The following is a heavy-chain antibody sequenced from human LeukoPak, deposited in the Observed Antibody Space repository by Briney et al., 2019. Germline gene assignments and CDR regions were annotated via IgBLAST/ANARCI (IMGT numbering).Heavy chain of an antibody. V-gene: IGHV3-23*01. CDR1: VLTLSKAW. CDR3: SKSEGVRFDL. CDR2: NSGRVGST. Sequence: GWSLRLSRAPSVLTLSKAWMSWVRQAPGKGREWVSANSGRVGSTKYADPVKGRFTIYKDSSKNTLSLHLDTLMADGPAGYYLSKSEGVRFDLWGQGTLVTVSS. J-gene: IGHJ5*02. D-gene: IGHD3-10*01.